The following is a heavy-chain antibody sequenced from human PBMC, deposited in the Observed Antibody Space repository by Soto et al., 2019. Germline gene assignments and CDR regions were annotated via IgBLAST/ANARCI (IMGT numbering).Heavy chain of an antibody. D-gene: IGHD3-3*01. CDR3: AREYYYFSECPGYYCDGMYV. V-gene: IGHV3-30-3*01. Sequence: WIRQPPGKGLEWVAVISYDGSNKYYADSVKGRFTISRDNSKNTLYLQMNSLRAEDTAVYYCAREYYYFSECPGYYCDGMYVWSQGTTVTVS. J-gene: IGHJ6*02. CDR2: ISYDGSNK.